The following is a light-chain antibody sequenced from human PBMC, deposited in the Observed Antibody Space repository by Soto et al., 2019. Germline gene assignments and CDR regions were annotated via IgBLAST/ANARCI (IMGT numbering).Light chain of an antibody. Sequence: QSVLTQPASVSGSPGQSIPISCTGTSSDVGGFNYVSWYQQHPGKAPKLLIYDVSSRPSGVSDRFSGSKSGNTASLTISGLQAEDEADYYCASYKTKTTYVFGAGTKVTVL. CDR1: SSDVGGFNY. V-gene: IGLV2-14*03. CDR3: ASYKTKTTYV. CDR2: DVS. J-gene: IGLJ1*01.